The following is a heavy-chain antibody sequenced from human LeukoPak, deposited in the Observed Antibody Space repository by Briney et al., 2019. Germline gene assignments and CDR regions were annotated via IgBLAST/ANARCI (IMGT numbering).Heavy chain of an antibody. D-gene: IGHD3-10*01. CDR1: GYTFTGYF. CDR2: INTNSGDT. CDR3: ASRGGSGKYDFDF. J-gene: IGHJ4*02. Sequence: VASVKVSCKASGYTFTGYFMHWVRQAPGQGLEWMGWINTNSGDTNYAQKLQGRVTLTRDTSISTAYMELSSLRYDDTAVYYCASRGGSGKYDFDFWGQGTLVTVSP. V-gene: IGHV1-2*02.